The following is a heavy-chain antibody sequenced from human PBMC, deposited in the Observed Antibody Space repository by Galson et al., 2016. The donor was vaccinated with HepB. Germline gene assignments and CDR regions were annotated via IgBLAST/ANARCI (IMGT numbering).Heavy chain of an antibody. CDR2: ITGDRANA. V-gene: IGHV3-43*01. J-gene: IGHJ4*02. D-gene: IGHD4-23*01. CDR1: GFTFGTYT. Sequence: SLRLSCAASGFTFGTYTMHWIRQAPGEGLQWVSLITGDRANAYYADSVKGRFTISRDNRQNSLYLQMKRLRTEDTALYYCAKDHGGYSGFDYWGQGTLVTGSS. CDR3: AKDHGGYSGFDY.